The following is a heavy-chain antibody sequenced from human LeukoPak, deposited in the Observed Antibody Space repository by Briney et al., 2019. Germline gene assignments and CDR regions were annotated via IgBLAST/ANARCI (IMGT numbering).Heavy chain of an antibody. J-gene: IGHJ4*02. CDR3: ARGGGSPEF. D-gene: IGHD1-26*01. Sequence: PSETLSLTCTVSGASVSNGSFYWSWIRQPPGKGLEWIGYIYYSGSTKYNPSLESRVTISVDTSKSQFSLKLSSVTTADTAVYYCARGGGSPEFWGQGTQVTVSS. CDR2: IYYSGST. V-gene: IGHV4-61*01. CDR1: GASVSNGSFY.